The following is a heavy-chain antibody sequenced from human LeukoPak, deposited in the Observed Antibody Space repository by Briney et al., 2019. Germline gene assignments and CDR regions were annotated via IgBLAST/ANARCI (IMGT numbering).Heavy chain of an antibody. CDR2: ITYDGSNK. Sequence: GGSLRLSCAASGFTFSSYWMHWVRQAPGKGLEWVAVITYDGSNKYYADSVKGRFTISRDNSKNTLYLQMNSLRAEDTAVYYCARTHPVQLERGPVDYWGQGTLVTVSS. V-gene: IGHV3-30-3*01. J-gene: IGHJ4*02. D-gene: IGHD1-1*01. CDR3: ARTHPVQLERGPVDY. CDR1: GFTFSSYW.